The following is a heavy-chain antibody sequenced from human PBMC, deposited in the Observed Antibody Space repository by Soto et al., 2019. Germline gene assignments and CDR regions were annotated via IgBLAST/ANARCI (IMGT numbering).Heavy chain of an antibody. Sequence: RRLSCAASGFTFSSYGMNWVRQAPGKGLEWISYISWNSDTIFYADSVKGRFTISRDSAKNSLYLQMNSLRHDDTAVYYCARVEGGGLDYWGQGALVTVSS. J-gene: IGHJ4*02. V-gene: IGHV3-48*02. CDR3: ARVEGGGLDY. D-gene: IGHD3-10*01. CDR1: GFTFSSYG. CDR2: ISWNSDTI.